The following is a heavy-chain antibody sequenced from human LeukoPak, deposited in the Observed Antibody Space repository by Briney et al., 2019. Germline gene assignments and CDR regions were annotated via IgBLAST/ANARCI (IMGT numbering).Heavy chain of an antibody. CDR2: IKSKANSYAT. CDR3: AIVFAGVGAFDI. J-gene: IGHJ3*02. V-gene: IGHV3-73*01. Sequence: GGSLKLSCAASGFTFSGSAMHWVRQASGKGLEWVCRIKSKANSYATAYAASVRGRFTISRDDSKNTAYLQMNSLKSEDTAVYYCAIVFAGVGAFDIWGHGTMVTVSS. CDR1: GFTFSGSA. D-gene: IGHD3-3*01.